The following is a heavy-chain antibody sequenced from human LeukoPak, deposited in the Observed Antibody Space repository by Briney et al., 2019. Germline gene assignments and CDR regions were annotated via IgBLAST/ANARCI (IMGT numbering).Heavy chain of an antibody. Sequence: GGSLRLSCAASGFTFSSYWMSWVRQAPGKGLEWVANIKQDGSEKYYVDSVKGRFTISRDNAKNSLYLQMNSLRAEDTAVYYCARVREYYYDSSGIDYWGQGTLVTVSS. CDR1: GFTFSSYW. V-gene: IGHV3-7*01. CDR3: ARVREYYYDSSGIDY. J-gene: IGHJ4*02. D-gene: IGHD3-22*01. CDR2: IKQDGSEK.